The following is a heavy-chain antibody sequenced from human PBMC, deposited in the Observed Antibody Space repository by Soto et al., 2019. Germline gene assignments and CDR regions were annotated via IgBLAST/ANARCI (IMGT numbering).Heavy chain of an antibody. V-gene: IGHV3-23*01. CDR3: ATQAWDL. CDR2: INGGRS. CDR1: GITFSRYD. J-gene: IGHJ5*02. Sequence: EVQLLESGGGLVQPGGSLRLSCEASGITFSRYDMSWVRQAPGKGLEWVSAINGGRSIYGDSVEGRFTVSRDNSKNTLYLQMNSLRVEDTAIYYCATQAWDLWGQGTLVTVSS.